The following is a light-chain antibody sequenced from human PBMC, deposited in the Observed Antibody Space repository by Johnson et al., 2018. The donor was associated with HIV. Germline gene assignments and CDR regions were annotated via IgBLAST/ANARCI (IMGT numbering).Light chain of an antibody. J-gene: IGLJ1*01. CDR1: SSNIENYF. Sequence: QSVLTQPPSVSAAPGQRVNISCSGHSSNIENYFVSWYQQLPGAAPRLLIYEDYKRPSGIPDRFSGSKSGASATLGITGLQPGDAADYYGGLWDASLSPHYVFGTGTTITVL. V-gene: IGLV1-51*02. CDR2: EDY. CDR3: GLWDASLSPHYV.